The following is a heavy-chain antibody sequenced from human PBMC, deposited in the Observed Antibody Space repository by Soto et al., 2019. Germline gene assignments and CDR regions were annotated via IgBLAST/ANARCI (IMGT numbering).Heavy chain of an antibody. Sequence: KPGGSLRLSCAASGFTFSNAWMSWVRQAPGKGLEWVGRIKSKTDGGTTDYAAPVKGRFTISRDDSKNTLYLQMNSLKTEDTAVYYCPTEHVLLWFGEFPPRPYYYYYYGMDVWGQRTTVTVSS. J-gene: IGHJ6*02. V-gene: IGHV3-15*01. D-gene: IGHD3-10*01. CDR2: IKSKTDGGTT. CDR3: PTEHVLLWFGEFPPRPYYYYYYGMDV. CDR1: GFTFSNAW.